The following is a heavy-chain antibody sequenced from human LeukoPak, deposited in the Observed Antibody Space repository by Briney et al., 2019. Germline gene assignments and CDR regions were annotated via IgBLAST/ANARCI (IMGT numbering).Heavy chain of an antibody. V-gene: IGHV1-24*01. CDR2: FDPEDGET. Sequence: ASVKVSCKVSGYTLTELSMHWVRQAPGKGLEWMGGFDPEDGETIYAQKFQGRVTITEDTSTDTAYMELSSLRSEDTAVYYCATAGILSEGYDFWSGYSFDYWGQGTLVTVSS. CDR1: GYTLTELS. J-gene: IGHJ4*02. CDR3: ATAGILSEGYDFWSGYSFDY. D-gene: IGHD3-3*01.